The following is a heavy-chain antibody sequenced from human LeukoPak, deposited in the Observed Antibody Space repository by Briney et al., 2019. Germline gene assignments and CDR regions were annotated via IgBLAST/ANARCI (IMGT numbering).Heavy chain of an antibody. CDR3: ARNPSRRFDY. V-gene: IGHV3-7*01. CDR2: IKEDLSEK. J-gene: IGHJ4*02. Sequence: PGGSLRLSCAASGFTFSRHWMSWVRQAPGKGLEWVANIKEDLSEKYYVDSVKGRFTISRDNAKNSLYLQMNSLRAEDTAVYYCARNPSRRFDYWGQGTLVTVSS. CDR1: GFTFSRHW.